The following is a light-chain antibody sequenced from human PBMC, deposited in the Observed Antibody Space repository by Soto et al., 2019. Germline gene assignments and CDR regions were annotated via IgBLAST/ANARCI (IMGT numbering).Light chain of an antibody. Sequence: DIQMTQSPSSLSASVGDRVTITCRASQTISSSLNWYQQKPGKAPKLLIYAASSLQSGVPSRFSGSGSGTDFTLTISSLQPEDSATYYCQQSYSTPPTFGGGTKVEIK. CDR1: QTISSS. CDR2: AAS. V-gene: IGKV1-39*01. CDR3: QQSYSTPPT. J-gene: IGKJ4*01.